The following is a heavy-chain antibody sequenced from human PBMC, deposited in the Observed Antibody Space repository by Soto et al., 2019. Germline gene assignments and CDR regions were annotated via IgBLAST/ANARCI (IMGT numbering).Heavy chain of an antibody. Sequence: SETLSLTCSVSGGSISGSYWSWIRQSPGKGLEWLGYVYYTGSTNYSPSLRSRVSISVDTSKNEFSLRLSSVTAADTAVYFCARSVAVPGAHIDYWGEGTQVTVSS. V-gene: IGHV4-59*01. CDR2: VYYTGST. J-gene: IGHJ4*02. CDR1: GGSISGSY. CDR3: ARSVAVPGAHIDY. D-gene: IGHD6-19*01.